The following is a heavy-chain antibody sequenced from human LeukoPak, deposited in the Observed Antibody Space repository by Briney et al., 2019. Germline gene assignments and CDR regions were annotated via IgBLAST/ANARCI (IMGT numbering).Heavy chain of an antibody. D-gene: IGHD6-13*01. V-gene: IGHV3-9*01. CDR2: ISWNSGNI. J-gene: IGHJ5*02. CDR1: GFTFDHYA. CDR3: VKDRGAAGTWWFDP. Sequence: GGSLRLSCAASGFTFDHYAMHWVRQAPGKGLEWVLGISWNSGNIGYAESVKGRFTISRDNAKNSLYLQMNSLRAEDTALYYCVKDRGAAGTWWFDPWGQGTLVTVSS.